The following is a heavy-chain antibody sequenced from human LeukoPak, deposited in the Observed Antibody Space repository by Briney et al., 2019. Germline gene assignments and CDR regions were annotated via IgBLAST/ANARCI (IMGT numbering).Heavy chain of an antibody. V-gene: IGHV3-7*01. Sequence: GGSLRLSCAASGFSFISYWMSWVRQAPGKGLEWVANIKQDGSAKNYVDSVKGRFTISRDNAKNSLYLQLNSLRAEDTAVYYCAGCAGNSCYFDYWGQETLVIVSS. J-gene: IGHJ4*02. CDR2: IKQDGSAK. D-gene: IGHD1-1*01. CDR3: AGCAGNSCYFDY. CDR1: GFSFISYW.